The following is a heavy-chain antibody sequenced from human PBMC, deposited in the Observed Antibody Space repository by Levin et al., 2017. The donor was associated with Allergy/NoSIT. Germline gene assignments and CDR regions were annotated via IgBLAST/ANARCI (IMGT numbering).Heavy chain of an antibody. CDR1: GGSISSGGYS. Sequence: SQTLSLTCAVSGGSISSGGYSWSWIRQPPGKGLEWIGYIYHSGSTYYNPSLKSRVTISVDRSKNQFSLKLSSVTAADTAVYYCARDRPAGYFDYWGQGTLVTVSS. CDR3: ARDRPAGYFDY. CDR2: IYHSGST. J-gene: IGHJ4*02. D-gene: IGHD1-14*01. V-gene: IGHV4-30-2*01.